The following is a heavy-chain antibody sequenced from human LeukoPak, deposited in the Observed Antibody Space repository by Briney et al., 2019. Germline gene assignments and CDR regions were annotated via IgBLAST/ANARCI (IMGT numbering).Heavy chain of an antibody. V-gene: IGHV3-74*01. CDR1: GFTFNNYW. Sequence: GGSLRLSCAASGFTFNNYWLHWVRQAPGKGLVWVSRINSDGSSRNYADSVKGRFTISRDNAKNTLYLQMNSLRAEDTALYYCAKDKEQWLVSGAFDIWGQGTLVTVSS. D-gene: IGHD6-19*01. J-gene: IGHJ4*02. CDR3: AKDKEQWLVSGAFDI. CDR2: INSDGSSR.